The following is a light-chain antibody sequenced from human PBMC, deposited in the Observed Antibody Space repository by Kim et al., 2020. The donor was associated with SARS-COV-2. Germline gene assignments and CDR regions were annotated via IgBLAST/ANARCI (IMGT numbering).Light chain of an antibody. CDR3: QKYKSVPFT. CDR2: GAS. J-gene: IGKJ3*01. CDR1: QDISNY. Sequence: ASVGDRVTIPCRASQDISNYLAWYQQKPGKVPKLLIFGASTLQSGVPSRFSGSGSGTDFTLTISSLQPEDVATYYCQKYKSVPFTFGPGTKVDIK. V-gene: IGKV1-27*01.